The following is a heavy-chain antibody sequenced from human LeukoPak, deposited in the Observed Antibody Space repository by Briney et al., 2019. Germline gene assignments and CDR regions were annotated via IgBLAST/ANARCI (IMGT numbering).Heavy chain of an antibody. Sequence: SETLSLTCAVYGGSFSGYYWSWIRQPPGKGLEWIGEINHSGSTNYNPSLKSRVTISVDTSKNQFSLKLSSVTAADTAVYYCAREPYSSSWGGGVDYWGQGTLVTVSS. D-gene: IGHD6-13*01. CDR1: GGSFSGYY. CDR2: INHSGST. V-gene: IGHV4-34*01. J-gene: IGHJ4*02. CDR3: AREPYSSSWGGGVDY.